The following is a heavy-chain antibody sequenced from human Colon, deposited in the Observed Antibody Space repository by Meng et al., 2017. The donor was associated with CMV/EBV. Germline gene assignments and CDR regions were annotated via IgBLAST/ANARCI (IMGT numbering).Heavy chain of an antibody. CDR3: VRDSRNYAFDF. D-gene: IGHD2-2*01. Sequence: GESLKISCAASGFTFTEHYMDWNRQSPGKGLEWVGRAKKRANHYGTEYAASVKGRFTISRDDSKNSLYLQMNSLKSEDTAVYYCVRDSRNYAFDFWGQGTLVTVSS. CDR2: AKKRANHYGT. CDR1: GFTFTEHY. V-gene: IGHV3-72*01. J-gene: IGHJ4*02.